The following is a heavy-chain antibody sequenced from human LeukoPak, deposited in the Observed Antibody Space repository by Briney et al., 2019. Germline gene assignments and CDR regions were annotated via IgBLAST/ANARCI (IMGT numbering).Heavy chain of an antibody. CDR2: INGPGVTT. CDR3: AEYGSGVFDY. CDR1: GLTFRTYP. Sequence: AGGSLRLSCAASGLTFRTYPMSWVRQAPGKGLEWVSAINGPGVTTHYADSVKGRFTISRDNSKNTLYLQMNSLRAEDTAVYYCAEYGSGVFDYWGQGTLVTVSS. V-gene: IGHV3-23*01. J-gene: IGHJ4*02. D-gene: IGHD3-10*01.